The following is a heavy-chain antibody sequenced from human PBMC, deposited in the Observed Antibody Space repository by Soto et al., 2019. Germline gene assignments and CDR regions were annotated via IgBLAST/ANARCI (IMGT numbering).Heavy chain of an antibody. CDR1: GYTFTSYD. CDR3: ASERGSGSYYPPWFDP. Sequence: QVQLVQSGAEVKKPGASVKVSCKASGYTFTSYDINWVRQATGQGLEWMGWMNPNSGNTGYAQKFQGRVTMTRNTSISTAYMELSSLRSEDTAVYYCASERGSGSYYPPWFDPWGQGTLVTVSS. CDR2: MNPNSGNT. J-gene: IGHJ5*02. D-gene: IGHD3-10*01. V-gene: IGHV1-8*01.